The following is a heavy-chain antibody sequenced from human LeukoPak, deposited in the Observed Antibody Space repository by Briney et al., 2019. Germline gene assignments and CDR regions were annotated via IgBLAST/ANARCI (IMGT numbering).Heavy chain of an antibody. CDR3: ARALYDSSGYYFDY. V-gene: IGHV3-21*01. D-gene: IGHD3-22*01. CDR1: GFTFSAYS. J-gene: IGHJ4*02. CDR2: ISGSSIYI. Sequence: GGSLRLSCTTSGFTFSAYSMNWVRQAPGKGLEWVSSISGSSIYINYADPVKGRFTISSDNAKNSLYLQMNSLRAEDTAVYYCARALYDSSGYYFDYWGQGTLVTVSS.